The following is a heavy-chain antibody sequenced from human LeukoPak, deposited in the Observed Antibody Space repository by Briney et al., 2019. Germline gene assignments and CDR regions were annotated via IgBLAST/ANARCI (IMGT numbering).Heavy chain of an antibody. D-gene: IGHD3-9*01. J-gene: IGHJ5*02. CDR3: ARVGYYDILTGWIWFDP. Sequence: PSETLSLTCTVSGGSMSSYYWSWIRQPAGKGLEWIGRMYLSGETNYNPSLKSRVTMSLDTSKNHFSLKMTSATAADTAVYYCARVGYYDILTGWIWFDPWGQGTLVTVSS. CDR1: GGSMSSYY. CDR2: MYLSGET. V-gene: IGHV4-4*07.